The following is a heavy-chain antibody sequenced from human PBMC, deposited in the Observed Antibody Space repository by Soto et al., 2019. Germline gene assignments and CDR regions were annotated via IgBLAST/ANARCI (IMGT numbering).Heavy chain of an antibody. V-gene: IGHV4-31*03. CDR2: IYYSGST. Sequence: SETLSLTCTVSGGSISSGGYYWSWIRQHPGKGLEWIGYIYYSGSTYYNPSLKSRVTISVDTSKNQFSLKLSSVTAADTAVYYCARYGVLNGSSWYAFDYWGQGPLVTV. J-gene: IGHJ4*02. CDR3: ARYGVLNGSSWYAFDY. CDR1: GGSISSGGYY. D-gene: IGHD6-13*01.